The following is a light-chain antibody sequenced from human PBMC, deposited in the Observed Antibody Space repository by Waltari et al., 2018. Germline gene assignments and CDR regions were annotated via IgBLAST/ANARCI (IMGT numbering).Light chain of an antibody. Sequence: DIVMTQSPDSLAVSLGERATTNCKSSQTVLYSSNNKNYLPWFQQKPGQPPKLLIYWASTRESGVPDRFNGSGSGTDFTLTINSLQAEDVAVYYCQQYYGSPLTFGGGTKVEIK. J-gene: IGKJ4*01. CDR2: WAS. CDR1: QTVLYSSNNKNY. CDR3: QQYYGSPLT. V-gene: IGKV4-1*01.